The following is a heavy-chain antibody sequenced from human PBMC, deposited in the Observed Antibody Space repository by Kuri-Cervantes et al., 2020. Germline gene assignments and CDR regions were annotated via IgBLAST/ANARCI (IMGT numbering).Heavy chain of an antibody. CDR3: ARDRSTMILSPADP. J-gene: IGHJ5*02. Sequence: GESLKISCAASGFTFNTYWMSWVRQAPGKGLEWVANIKHDGSQKFYVDSVKGRSTISRDNAKNSLYLQMNSLRAEDTAVYYCARDRSTMILSPADPWGQGTLVTVSS. V-gene: IGHV3-7*01. CDR2: IKHDGSQK. CDR1: GFTFNTYW. D-gene: IGHD3-22*01.